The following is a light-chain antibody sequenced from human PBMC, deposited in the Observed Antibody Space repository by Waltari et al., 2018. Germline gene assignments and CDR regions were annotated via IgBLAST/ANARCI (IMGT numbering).Light chain of an antibody. CDR3: AAWDDSLNGHVV. V-gene: IGLV1-44*01. J-gene: IGLJ2*01. CDR2: TNN. CDR1: SSHIGSNT. Sequence: QSVLTQPPSASGTPGQRVTISCSGSSSHIGSNTVNWFQQLPGTAPKLLIYTNNQRPSGVPDRFSGSKSGTSASLAISGLQSDDEADYYCAAWDDSLNGHVVFGGGTKLTVL.